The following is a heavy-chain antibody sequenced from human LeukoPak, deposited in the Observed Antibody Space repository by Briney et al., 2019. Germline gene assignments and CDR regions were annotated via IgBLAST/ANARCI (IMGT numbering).Heavy chain of an antibody. CDR3: ASRPKNTILGAYWYFDL. J-gene: IGHJ2*01. CDR1: GGSISSGSYY. D-gene: IGHD1-26*01. V-gene: IGHV4-61*02. Sequence: PSQTLSLTCTVSGGSISSGSYYWSWIRQPAGKGLEWIGRIYTSGSTNYNPSLKSRVTISVDTSKNQFSLKLSSVTAADTAVYYCASRPKNTILGAYWYFDLWGRGTLVTVSS. CDR2: IYTSGST.